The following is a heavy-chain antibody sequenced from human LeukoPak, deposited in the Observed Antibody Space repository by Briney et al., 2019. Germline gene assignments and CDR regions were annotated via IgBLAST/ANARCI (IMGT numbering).Heavy chain of an antibody. D-gene: IGHD5-24*01. Sequence: SVKVSCKASGGTFSTYAISWVRQAPGQGLEWMGGISHIFGSANYAQKFQGRVTITADESTTTAYMELSSLRSEDTAMCYCASRLMVEMSTYFDYWGQGTLVTVSS. CDR2: ISHIFGSA. J-gene: IGHJ4*02. CDR1: GGTFSTYA. CDR3: ASRLMVEMSTYFDY. V-gene: IGHV1-69*13.